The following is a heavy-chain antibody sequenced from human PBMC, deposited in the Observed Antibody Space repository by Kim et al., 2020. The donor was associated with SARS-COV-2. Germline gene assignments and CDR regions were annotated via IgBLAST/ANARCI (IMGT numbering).Heavy chain of an antibody. D-gene: IGHD2-2*01. CDR3: VKGSYQLLSSWFDP. Sequence: GGSLRLSCSASGFTFSSYAMHWVRQAPGKGLEYVSAISSNGGSTYYADSVKGRFTISRDNSKNTLYLQMSSLRAEDTAVYYCVKGSYQLLSSWFDPWGQGTLVTVSS. CDR2: ISSNGGST. CDR1: GFTFSSYA. V-gene: IGHV3-64D*06. J-gene: IGHJ5*02.